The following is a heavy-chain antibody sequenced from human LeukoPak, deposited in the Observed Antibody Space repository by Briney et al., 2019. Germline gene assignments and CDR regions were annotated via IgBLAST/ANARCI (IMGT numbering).Heavy chain of an antibody. CDR3: AKGEYDYVWGSYRYDY. CDR1: ELTVTSNY. V-gene: IGHV3-53*01. D-gene: IGHD3-16*02. J-gene: IGHJ4*02. Sequence: GGSLRLSCAASELTVTSNYMSWVRQAPGKGLQWVSVIYPGGDIYYADSVKGRFTISRDNSKNTLYLQMNSLRAEDTAVYYCAKGEYDYVWGSYRYDYWGQGTLVTVSS. CDR2: IYPGGDI.